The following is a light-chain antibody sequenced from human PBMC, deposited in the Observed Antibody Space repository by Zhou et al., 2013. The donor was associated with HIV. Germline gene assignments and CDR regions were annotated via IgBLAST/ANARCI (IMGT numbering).Light chain of an antibody. V-gene: IGKV3-20*01. CDR3: HQYGSSPWT. Sequence: EIVLTQSPATLSLSPGERATLSCRASQSVSSSYLAWYQQKPGQAPRLLIYGTSNRATGIPDRFSGSGSGTDFTLTISRLEPEDFAVYYCHQYGSSPWTFGQGTKVEIK. CDR2: GTS. CDR1: QSVSSSY. J-gene: IGKJ1*01.